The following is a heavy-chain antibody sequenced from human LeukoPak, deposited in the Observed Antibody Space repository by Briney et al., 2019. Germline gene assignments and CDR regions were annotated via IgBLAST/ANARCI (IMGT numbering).Heavy chain of an antibody. V-gene: IGHV1-46*01. CDR1: GYTFTSYY. D-gene: IGHD6-13*01. CDR3: AGDMALGIAATVAYDY. Sequence: ASVKVSCKASGYTFTSYYMHWVRQAPGQGLEWMGIINPSGGSTSYAQKFQGRVTMTRDTSTSTVYMELSSLRSEDTAVYYCAGDMALGIAATVAYDYWGQGTLVTVSS. CDR2: INPSGGST. J-gene: IGHJ4*02.